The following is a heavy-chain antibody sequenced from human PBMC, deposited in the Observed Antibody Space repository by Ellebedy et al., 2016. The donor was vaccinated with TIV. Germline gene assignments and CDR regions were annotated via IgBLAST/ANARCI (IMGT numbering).Heavy chain of an antibody. J-gene: IGHJ3*02. Sequence: AASVKVSCKASGYTFTSYAMHWVRQAPGQRLEWMGWINAGNGNTNYAQKLQGRVTMTTDTSTSTAYMELRSLRSDDTAVYYCAVGGDSSGYYYGAFDIWGQGTMVTVSS. CDR1: GYTFTSYA. CDR2: INAGNGNT. CDR3: AVGGDSSGYYYGAFDI. D-gene: IGHD3-22*01. V-gene: IGHV1-3*01.